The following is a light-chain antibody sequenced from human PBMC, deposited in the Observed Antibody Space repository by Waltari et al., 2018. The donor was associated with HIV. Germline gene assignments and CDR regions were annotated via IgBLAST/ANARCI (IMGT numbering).Light chain of an antibody. V-gene: IGLV2-23*02. CDR1: RSDVGSYNF. CDR2: DVS. J-gene: IGLJ3*02. CDR3: CSYAGDITWV. Sequence: QSALTQPASVSGSPGQSITISCTGGRSDVGSYNFVSWYQQHPGKAPHRMIYDVSKWPSGVSNRFAGSKSGNTASLTISGLQAEDEADYYCCSYAGDITWVFGGGTKVTVL.